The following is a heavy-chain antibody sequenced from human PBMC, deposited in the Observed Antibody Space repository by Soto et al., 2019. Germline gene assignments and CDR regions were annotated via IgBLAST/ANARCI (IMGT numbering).Heavy chain of an antibody. CDR1: GLSFSAHY. V-gene: IGHV3-11*01. J-gene: IGHJ4*02. Sequence: QVQLVESGGGLVKPGGSLRLSCAASGLSFSAHYLTWIRQAPGQGLEWVSYISVSGTTIFYADSVRGRFTVSRDNAKNSLFLQMNSLRAEDTAVYYCARGRSGRSRDWGQGTLVTVSS. CDR2: ISVSGTTI. D-gene: IGHD6-25*01. CDR3: ARGRSGRSRD.